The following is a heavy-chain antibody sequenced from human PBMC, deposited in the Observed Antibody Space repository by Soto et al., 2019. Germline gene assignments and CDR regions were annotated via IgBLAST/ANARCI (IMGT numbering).Heavy chain of an antibody. Sequence: QVQLVQSGAEVKKPGSSVKVSCKASGGTFSSYAISWVRQAPGQGLEWMGGIIPIFGTANYAQKFQGRVTITADESTSTDYMELSSLRSEDTAVYYCARHRVDTAMVMGFDYWGQGTLVTVSS. CDR1: GGTFSSYA. D-gene: IGHD5-18*01. CDR3: ARHRVDTAMVMGFDY. V-gene: IGHV1-69*12. CDR2: IIPIFGTA. J-gene: IGHJ4*02.